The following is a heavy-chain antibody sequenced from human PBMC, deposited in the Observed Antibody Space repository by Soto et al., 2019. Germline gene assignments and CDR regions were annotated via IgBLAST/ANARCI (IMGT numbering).Heavy chain of an antibody. CDR2: ISASGGSA. Sequence: QLLESGGGLVQPGGSLRLSCAASGFTFSNFAINWVRQAPGKGLEWVSAISASGGSAYYADSVRGRFTISRDNSKNPLYMQMNSLRAEDTAVYYCAKDREWEPDGGYGMDVWGQGTTVTVSS. CDR1: GFTFSNFA. CDR3: AKDREWEPDGGYGMDV. D-gene: IGHD1-26*01. V-gene: IGHV3-23*01. J-gene: IGHJ6*02.